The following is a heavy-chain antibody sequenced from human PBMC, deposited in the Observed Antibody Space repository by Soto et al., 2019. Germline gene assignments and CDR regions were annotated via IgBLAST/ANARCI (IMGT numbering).Heavy chain of an antibody. Sequence: ASVKVSCKASGYTFTSYDINWVRQATGQGLEWMGWMNPNSGNTGYAQKFQGRVTMTRNTSISTAYMELSSLRSEDTAVYYCAGDRIAAAGYNWFDPWGQGTLVTVSS. D-gene: IGHD6-13*01. CDR2: MNPNSGNT. J-gene: IGHJ5*02. CDR1: GYTFTSYD. V-gene: IGHV1-8*01. CDR3: AGDRIAAAGYNWFDP.